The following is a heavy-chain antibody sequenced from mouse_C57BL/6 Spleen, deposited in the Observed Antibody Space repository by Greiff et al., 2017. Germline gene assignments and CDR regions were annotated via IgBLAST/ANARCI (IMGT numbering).Heavy chain of an antibody. CDR2: ICRGGTT. D-gene: IGHD2-12*01. CDR1: GFSLPSYG. CDR3: ASSPAYAPYAMDY. V-gene: IGHV2-5*01. J-gene: IGHJ4*01. Sequence: VHLKQSRPGLVQPSQRLSITCTVSGFSLPSYGVHWVRLSPGKRLECLGVICRGGTTDYNASFMSRLSITKDNSNSQVFFKMNSLQADDTAIYYCASSPAYAPYAMDYWGQGTSVTVSS.